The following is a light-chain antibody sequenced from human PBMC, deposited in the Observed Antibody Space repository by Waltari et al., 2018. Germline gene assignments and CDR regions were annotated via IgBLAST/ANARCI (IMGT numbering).Light chain of an antibody. V-gene: IGLV2-14*01. Sequence: QSPLTQPAPVSASPGQSLTISCPGTSSDIGGYVYAPWYQHHPVRAPKLLIYEVDKRPPGISSRFSGSKSGNTASLTISGLQPEDEADYYCCSYTNSGTRVFGTGTKVTVL. CDR1: SSDIGGYVY. J-gene: IGLJ1*01. CDR3: CSYTNSGTRV. CDR2: EVD.